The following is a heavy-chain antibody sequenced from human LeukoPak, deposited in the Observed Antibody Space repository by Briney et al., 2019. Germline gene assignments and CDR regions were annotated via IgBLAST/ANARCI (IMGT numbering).Heavy chain of an antibody. CDR2: ITGSDDST. D-gene: IGHD3-9*01. V-gene: IGHV3-23*01. CDR3: AKGGLRYLAY. CDR1: GFTFSSFA. J-gene: IGHJ4*02. Sequence: PGGSLRLSCAASGFTFSSFAMTWVRQAPGKGLEWVSSITGSDDSTHYADSVKGRFTISRDNSKSTLYLQMNSLRAEDTARYYCAKGGLRYLAYWGQGTLVTVSS.